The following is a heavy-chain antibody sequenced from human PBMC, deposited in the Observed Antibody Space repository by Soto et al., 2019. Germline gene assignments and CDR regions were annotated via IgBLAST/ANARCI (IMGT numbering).Heavy chain of an antibody. V-gene: IGHV4-59*01. D-gene: IGHD3-22*01. Sequence: SATLSLTCTVSGDSISSYFWSWIRQPPGKGLEWIGCVYHSGSTNYSPSLKRRVSISVDTSKNQFSLRLTSVTAADTAVYYCARTYSSSYSRYPVYYGMDVWGQGTTVTVS. CDR3: ARTYSSSYSRYPVYYGMDV. CDR1: GDSISSYF. CDR2: VYHSGST. J-gene: IGHJ6*02.